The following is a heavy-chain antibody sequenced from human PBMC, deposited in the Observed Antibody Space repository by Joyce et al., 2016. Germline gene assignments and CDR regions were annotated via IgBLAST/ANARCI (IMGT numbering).Heavy chain of an antibody. J-gene: IGHJ4*02. CDR1: GASFTDYY. CDR2: INHIGST. D-gene: IGHD1/OR15-1a*01. Sequence: QVQLQQWGAGLLKPSETLSLTCAVYGASFTDYYWSWIRQPPGKGLEWIGEINHIGSTNYSPSLKSRVTVSVDTSKNQFSLKLRSVTAADTALYFCARVSVPGTYETNYWGQGALVTVSS. V-gene: IGHV4-34*01. CDR3: ARVSVPGTYETNY.